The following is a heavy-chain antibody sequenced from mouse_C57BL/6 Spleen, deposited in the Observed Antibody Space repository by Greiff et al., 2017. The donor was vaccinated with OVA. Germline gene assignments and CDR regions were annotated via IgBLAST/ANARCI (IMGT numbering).Heavy chain of an antibody. CDR2: ISYDGSN. D-gene: IGHD1-1*01. V-gene: IGHV3-6*01. Sequence: VQLKESGPGLVKPSQSLSPTCSVTGYSITSGYYWNWIRQFPGNKLEWMGYISYDGSNNYNPSLKNRISITRDTSKNQFFLKLNSVTTEDTATYYCARDPSYYGSRYYFDYWGQGTTLTVSS. CDR3: ARDPSYYGSRYYFDY. CDR1: GYSITSGYY. J-gene: IGHJ2*01.